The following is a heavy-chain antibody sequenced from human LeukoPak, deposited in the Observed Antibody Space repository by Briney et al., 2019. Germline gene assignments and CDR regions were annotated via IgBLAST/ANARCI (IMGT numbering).Heavy chain of an antibody. J-gene: IGHJ6*03. CDR2: IYYSGST. D-gene: IGHD5-12*01. CDR1: GGSISSSSYY. V-gene: IGHV4-39*01. CDR3: ARHASGYDSGNYYYCMDV. Sequence: SETLSLTCTVSGGSISSSSYYWGWIRQPPGKGLEWIGSIYYSGSTYYNPSLKSRVTISVDTSMNQFSLKLSSVTAADTAVYYCARHASGYDSGNYYYCMDVWGKGTTVTVSS.